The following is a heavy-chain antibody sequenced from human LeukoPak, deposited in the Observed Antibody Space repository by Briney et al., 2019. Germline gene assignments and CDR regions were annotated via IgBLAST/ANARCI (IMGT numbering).Heavy chain of an antibody. CDR1: GGSFSGYY. Sequence: SETLSLTCAVYGGSFSGYYWSWIRQPPGKGLEWIGEINHSGSTNYNPSLMSRVTISVDTSKNQFSLQLSSVTAADTAVYYCARHRSYYVRAFDTWGQGTMVTVSS. J-gene: IGHJ3*02. CDR2: INHSGST. V-gene: IGHV4-34*01. D-gene: IGHD1-26*01. CDR3: ARHRSYYVRAFDT.